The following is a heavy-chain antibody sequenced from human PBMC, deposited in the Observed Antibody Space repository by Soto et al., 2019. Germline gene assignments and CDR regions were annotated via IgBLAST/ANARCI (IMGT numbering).Heavy chain of an antibody. V-gene: IGHV1-18*01. Sequence: QVQLVQSGAEVKKPGASVKVSCKASGYTFTSCGISWVRQAPGQGLEWMGWISAYNGNTNYAQKLQGRVTMTTDTSTSTAYMELRSLRSDDTAVYYCARDPARMVRGVIIENWFDPWGQGTLVTVSS. CDR2: ISAYNGNT. CDR1: GYTFTSCG. CDR3: ARDPARMVRGVIIENWFDP. D-gene: IGHD3-10*01. J-gene: IGHJ5*02.